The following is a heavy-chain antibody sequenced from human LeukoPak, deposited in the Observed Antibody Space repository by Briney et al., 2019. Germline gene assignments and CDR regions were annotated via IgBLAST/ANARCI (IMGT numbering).Heavy chain of an antibody. D-gene: IGHD3-10*01. CDR1: GITLSNYG. Sequence: GGSLRLSCAVSGITLSNYGMSWVRQAPGKGLEWVAGISDSGGRTTYADSMRGRFTISRDNPKNTLYLQMNSLRAEDTAVYFCAKRGVVIRVFLVGFHKEAYYFDSWGQGALVTVSS. J-gene: IGHJ4*02. CDR3: AKRGVVIRVFLVGFHKEAYYFDS. CDR2: ISDSGGRT. V-gene: IGHV3-23*01.